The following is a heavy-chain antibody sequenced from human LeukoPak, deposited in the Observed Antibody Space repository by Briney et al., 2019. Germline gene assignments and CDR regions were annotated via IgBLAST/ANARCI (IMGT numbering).Heavy chain of an antibody. J-gene: IGHJ4*02. CDR3: ARDRPKSYGDYSGYFDY. CDR1: GFTFSSYS. CDR2: ISSSSSSI. D-gene: IGHD4-17*01. V-gene: IGHV3-48*01. Sequence: PGGSLRLSCADSGFTFSSYSMNWVRQAPGKGLDGFSYISSSSSSIYYSDSVKGRFTISRDNAKNSLCLQMNSLRAEDTAVYYCARDRPKSYGDYSGYFDYWGQGTLVTVSS.